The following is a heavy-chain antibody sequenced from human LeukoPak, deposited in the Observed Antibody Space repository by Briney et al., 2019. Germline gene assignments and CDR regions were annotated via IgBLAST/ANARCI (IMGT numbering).Heavy chain of an antibody. J-gene: IGHJ6*02. CDR3: ARDIVVVPAAIQYYYYYYGMDV. CDR2: ISGSGGST. CDR1: GFTFSSYA. V-gene: IGHV3-23*01. Sequence: GGSLRLSCAASGFTFSSYAMSWVRQAPGKGLEWVSAISGSGGSTYYADSVKGRFTISRDNSKNTLYLQMNSLRAEDTAVYYCARDIVVVPAAIQYYYYYYGMDVWGQGTTVTVSS. D-gene: IGHD2-2*01.